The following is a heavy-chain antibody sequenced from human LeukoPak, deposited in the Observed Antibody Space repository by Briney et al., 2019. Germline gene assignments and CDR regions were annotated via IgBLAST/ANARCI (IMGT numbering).Heavy chain of an antibody. CDR3: AREGTARTNLNWFDP. Sequence: PSEGLSLTCTVSGGSISSYYWSWLRQPAGKGLEWIGYISYSGSTNFNPSLKSRVTISVDTSKNQFSLKLSSVTAADTAVYYCAREGTARTNLNWFDPWGQGTLVTVSS. CDR2: ISYSGST. CDR1: GGSISSYY. V-gene: IGHV4-59*01. J-gene: IGHJ5*02. D-gene: IGHD1-1*01.